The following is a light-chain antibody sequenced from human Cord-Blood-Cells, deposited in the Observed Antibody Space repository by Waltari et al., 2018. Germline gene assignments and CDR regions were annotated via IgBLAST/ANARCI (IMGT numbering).Light chain of an antibody. CDR3: QQYGSSPPFT. CDR2: GAS. CDR1: QSVSSSY. V-gene: IGKV3-20*01. Sequence: ELVLTQSPGTLSLSPGERATLSCRASQSVSSSYLAWYKQKPGQAPRLLIYGASSRATGNPDRFSGSGSGTDFTLTISRLEPEDFAVYYCQQYGSSPPFTFGPGTKVDIK. J-gene: IGKJ3*01.